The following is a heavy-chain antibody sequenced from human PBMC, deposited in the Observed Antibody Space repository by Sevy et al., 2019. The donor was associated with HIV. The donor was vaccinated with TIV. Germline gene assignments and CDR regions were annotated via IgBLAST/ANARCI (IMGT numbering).Heavy chain of an antibody. D-gene: IGHD3-16*02. CDR1: GFTFGDYP. V-gene: IGHV3-49*03. Sequence: GGSLRLSCTTSGFTFGDYPMGWSRQAPGKGLEWVGFIRSKPYGGTTEYAASVKGRFIISRGDSRSIAYLQMNSLKTDDTAVYYCTRDPLGQLPYYWGQGTLVTVSS. CDR2: IRSKPYGGTT. J-gene: IGHJ4*02. CDR3: TRDPLGQLPYY.